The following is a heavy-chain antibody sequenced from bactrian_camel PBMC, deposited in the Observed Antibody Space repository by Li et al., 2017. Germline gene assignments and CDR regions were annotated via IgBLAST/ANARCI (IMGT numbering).Heavy chain of an antibody. V-gene: IGHV3S1*01. Sequence: HVQLVESGGGTVEPGDSLKLTCKASGFTFRSHYMYWLRQAPGKERDWVATDNGVGTTYYVDPVKGRFTISRDNAKNTLYLQLDSLKPEDTAMYYCVRAVRLATIMDVAWGAMDTWGKGTQVTVS. J-gene: IGHJ7*01. D-gene: IGHD3*01. CDR1: GFTFRSHY. CDR2: DNGVGTT.